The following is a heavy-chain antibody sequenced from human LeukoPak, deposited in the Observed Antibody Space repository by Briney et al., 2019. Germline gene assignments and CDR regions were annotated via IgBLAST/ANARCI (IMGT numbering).Heavy chain of an antibody. J-gene: IGHJ4*02. V-gene: IGHV1-46*01. D-gene: IGHD3-22*01. CDR2: INPSGGST. CDR1: GYTFTSYY. CDR3: ARDWSSEGNSGYYFRNGADIDY. Sequence: ASVKVSCKASGYTFTSYYMHWVRQAPGQGLEWMGMINPSGGSTSYAQKFQGRVTMTRDTSTSTVYMELSSLRSEDTAVYYCARDWSSEGNSGYYFRNGADIDYWGQGTLVTVSS.